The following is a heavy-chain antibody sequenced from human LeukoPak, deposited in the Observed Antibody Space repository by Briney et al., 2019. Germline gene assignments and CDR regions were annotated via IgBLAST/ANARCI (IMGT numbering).Heavy chain of an antibody. D-gene: IGHD2-21*02. J-gene: IGHJ4*02. V-gene: IGHV1-69*13. CDR3: ARVAYCGGDCYSLVY. Sequence: SVKVSCKSSGGTFSSYAISWVRQAPGQGLEWMGGIIPIFGTANYAQKFQGRVTITADESTSTAYMELSSLRSEDTAVYYCARVAYCGGDCYSLVYWGQGTLVTVSS. CDR1: GGTFSSYA. CDR2: IIPIFGTA.